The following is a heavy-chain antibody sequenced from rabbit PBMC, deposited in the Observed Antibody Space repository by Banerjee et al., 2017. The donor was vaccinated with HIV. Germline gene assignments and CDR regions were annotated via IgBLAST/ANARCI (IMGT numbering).Heavy chain of an antibody. D-gene: IGHD4-2*01. CDR1: GLDFSSYYYY. V-gene: IGHV1S43*01. CDR3: ARWAAGINIDL. CDR2: IATGRRNT. J-gene: IGHJ4*01. Sequence: QQQLEESGGGLVKPGGTLTLTCTASGLDFSSYYYYMCWVRQAPGKGLELIACIATGRRNTWYASWAKGLFTIPKTSSTTVTLQMTSLTAADTATDFCARWAAGINIDLWGPGTLVTVS.